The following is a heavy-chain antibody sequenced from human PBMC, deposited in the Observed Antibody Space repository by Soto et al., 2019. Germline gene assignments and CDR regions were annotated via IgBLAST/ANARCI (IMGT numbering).Heavy chain of an antibody. Sequence: ASVKVSCKASGYTFTGYYLHWVRQAPGQGLEWMGWINPNSGGTNSAQNFQGRVTMTRDTSISTAYMELSRLRSDDTAVYYCARDLGDILTGPNWFDPWGQGTLVTVSS. V-gene: IGHV1-2*02. J-gene: IGHJ5*02. CDR3: ARDLGDILTGPNWFDP. CDR1: GYTFTGYY. CDR2: INPNSGGT. D-gene: IGHD3-9*01.